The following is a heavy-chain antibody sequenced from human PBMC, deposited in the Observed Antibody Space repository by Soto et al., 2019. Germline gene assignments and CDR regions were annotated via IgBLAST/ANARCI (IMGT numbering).Heavy chain of an antibody. CDR3: ASHGYY. V-gene: IGHV4-39*01. CDR1: GVSISNTSYY. Sequence: SETLSLTCSVSGVSISNTSYYWGWIRQPPGKGLEWVGTIYFSGSTFYNPSLKSRVTISIDTSKNQFSLRLSSVTAADTAVYYCASHGYYWGQGTLVTVSS. J-gene: IGHJ4*02. CDR2: IYFSGST.